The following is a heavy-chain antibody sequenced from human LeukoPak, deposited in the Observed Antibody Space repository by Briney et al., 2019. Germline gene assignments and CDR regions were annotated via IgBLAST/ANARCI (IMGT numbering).Heavy chain of an antibody. Sequence: PGGSLRLSCAASGLTFSSYEMNWVRQAPGKGLEWVSYISSSGSSIYYADSVKGRFTISRDNAKKSLYLQMHSLRAEDTAVYYCARDSHKFDSIGYYPDAFDIWGQGTMVTVSS. CDR1: GLTFSSYE. V-gene: IGHV3-48*03. D-gene: IGHD3-22*01. CDR3: ARDSHKFDSIGYYPDAFDI. CDR2: ISSSGSSI. J-gene: IGHJ3*02.